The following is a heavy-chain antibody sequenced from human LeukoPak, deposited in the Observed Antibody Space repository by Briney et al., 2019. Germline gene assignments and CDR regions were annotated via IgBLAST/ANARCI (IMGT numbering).Heavy chain of an antibody. Sequence: ASVKVSCKASGGTFCSYAISWVRQAPGQGLEWMGRIIPIFGTANYAQKFQGRVTITTDESTSTAYMELSSLRSEDTAVYYCARGGYSSVTYFDYWGQGTLVTVSS. V-gene: IGHV1-69*05. CDR1: GGTFCSYA. D-gene: IGHD6-19*01. CDR2: IIPIFGTA. CDR3: ARGGYSSVTYFDY. J-gene: IGHJ4*02.